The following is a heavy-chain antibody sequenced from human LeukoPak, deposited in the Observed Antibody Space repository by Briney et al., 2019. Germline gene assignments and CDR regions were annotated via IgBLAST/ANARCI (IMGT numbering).Heavy chain of an antibody. V-gene: IGHV3-33*01. CDR1: GFTFSSYG. CDR3: ARDSRDLEYSSSSGLGY. J-gene: IGHJ4*02. D-gene: IGHD6-6*01. Sequence: GRSLRLSCAASGFTFSSYGMHWVRQAPGKGLEWVAVIWYDGSNKYYADSVKGRFTISRDNSKNTLSLQMNSLRAEDTAVYYCARDSRDLEYSSSSGLGYWGQGTLVTVSS. CDR2: IWYDGSNK.